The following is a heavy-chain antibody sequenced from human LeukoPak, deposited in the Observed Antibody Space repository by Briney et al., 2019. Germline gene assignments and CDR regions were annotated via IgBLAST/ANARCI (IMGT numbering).Heavy chain of an antibody. CDR1: GFTFSSYE. V-gene: IGHV3-48*03. Sequence: PGGSLRLSCAASGFTFSSYEMNWVRQAPGQGLEWVSYISSSGTTIYYADSVKGRFTISRDNAKNSLYLQMNSLRAEDTAVYYCARRIAARPPAFDYWGQGTLVTVSS. J-gene: IGHJ4*02. D-gene: IGHD6-6*01. CDR2: ISSSGTTI. CDR3: ARRIAARPPAFDY.